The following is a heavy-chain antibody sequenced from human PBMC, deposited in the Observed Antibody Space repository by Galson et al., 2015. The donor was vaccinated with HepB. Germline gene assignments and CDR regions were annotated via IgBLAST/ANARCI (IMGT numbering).Heavy chain of an antibody. D-gene: IGHD3-22*01. V-gene: IGHV4-34*01. CDR3: ARSGLRRVGNHYDSSGFSKWFDP. J-gene: IGHJ5*02. CDR1: GGPFNDFY. CDR2: VNHSGTT. Sequence: ETLSLTCGVYGGPFNDFYWNWIRQAPGKGLEWIGEVNHSGTTNYNPSLKRRVTLSVDTSKNQFSLRLRSVTAADTAVYYCARSGLRRVGNHYDSSGFSKWFDPWGQGTLVTVSP.